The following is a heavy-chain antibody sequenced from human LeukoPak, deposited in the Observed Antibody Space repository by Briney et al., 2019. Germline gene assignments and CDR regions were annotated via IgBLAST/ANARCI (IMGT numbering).Heavy chain of an antibody. J-gene: IGHJ4*02. CDR3: ARSGPPWGLDL. V-gene: IGHV3-7*01. D-gene: IGHD2-21*01. CDR1: GFTLSTHW. CDR2: IKEDGTEI. Sequence: TGGSLRLCCAASGFTLSTHWTNWVRQAPGKGLEWVANIKEDGTEIYYVDSVEGRFTVSRDNADNSLHLQMNSLRLEDTALYYCARSGPPWGLDLWGQGTPVTVSS.